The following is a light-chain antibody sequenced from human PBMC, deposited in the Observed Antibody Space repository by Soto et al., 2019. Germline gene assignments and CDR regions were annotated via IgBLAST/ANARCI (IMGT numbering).Light chain of an antibody. CDR1: QSVSSY. CDR3: QQRSNWLT. J-gene: IGKJ4*01. CDR2: DAS. Sequence: EIVLTQSPATLSLSPGERATLSCRASQSVSSYLAWYQQKPGQAPRLLIYDASNRATGIPARFSGSGSGTDLSLTISCLEPEDFAVYYCQQRSNWLTFGGGTKVDIK. V-gene: IGKV3-11*01.